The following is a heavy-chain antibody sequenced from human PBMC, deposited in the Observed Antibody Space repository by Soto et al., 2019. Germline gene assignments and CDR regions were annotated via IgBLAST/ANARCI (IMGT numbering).Heavy chain of an antibody. V-gene: IGHV3-23*01. J-gene: IGHJ4*02. CDR1: GLNFTEHP. CDR2: ISGRTGDT. Sequence: GWSLRLSCEASGLNFTEHPMIWVRQGPGKGLEWVAAISGRTGDTAYADSVRGRFTLSRDSSTYTMFLQMNSLRAEDTAVYYCGVQYDYWGQGTLVTVSS. CDR3: GVQYDY.